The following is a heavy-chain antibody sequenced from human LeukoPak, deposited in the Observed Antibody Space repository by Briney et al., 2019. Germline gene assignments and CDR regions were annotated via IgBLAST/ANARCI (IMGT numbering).Heavy chain of an antibody. Sequence: SETLSLTCAVYGGSFSGYYWSWIRQPPGKGLEWIGEINRSGSTNYNPSLKSRVTISVDTSKNQFSLKLSSVTAADTAVYYCARGGDGGSSSWTRDYWGQGTLVTVSS. J-gene: IGHJ4*02. CDR1: GGSFSGYY. CDR3: ARGGDGGSSSWTRDY. CDR2: INRSGST. D-gene: IGHD6-13*01. V-gene: IGHV4-34*01.